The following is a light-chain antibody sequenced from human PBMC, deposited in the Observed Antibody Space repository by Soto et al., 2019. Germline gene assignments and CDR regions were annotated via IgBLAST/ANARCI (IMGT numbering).Light chain of an antibody. V-gene: IGKV3-20*01. CDR2: GAS. CDR3: QQYGSSPPKIT. J-gene: IGKJ5*01. CDR1: QIVSSSY. Sequence: EIVLTQSPGTLSLSPGERATLSCRASQIVSSSYLAWYQQKPGQAPRLLIYGASSRATGIPDRFSGSGSGTDFTLTINRLEPEDFAVYYCQQYGSSPPKITFGQGTRLEIK.